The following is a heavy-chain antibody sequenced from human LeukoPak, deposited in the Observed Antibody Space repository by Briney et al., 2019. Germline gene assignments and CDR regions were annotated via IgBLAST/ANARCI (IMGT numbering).Heavy chain of an antibody. J-gene: IGHJ6*03. D-gene: IGHD6-13*01. V-gene: IGHV4-39*01. CDR2: MYYSGST. CDR3: ATSDGTSTYYYYMHV. CDR1: GGSISSSSNY. Sequence: KPSETLSLTCTVSGGSISSSSNYWGWIRQPPGKGVEWIGSMYYSGSTYYNPSLRSRVTISLDTSKNQFSLKLNSVTAADTAVYFCATSDGTSTYYYYMHVWGKGTTVTVSS.